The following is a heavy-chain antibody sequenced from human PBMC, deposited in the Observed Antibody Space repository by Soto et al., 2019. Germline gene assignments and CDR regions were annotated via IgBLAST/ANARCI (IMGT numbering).Heavy chain of an antibody. CDR2: ISKISRCI. CDR3: GRGLTSTVTLWFDP. J-gene: IGHJ5*02. V-gene: IGHV3-21*01. Sequence: GGSLRPPCAASVSTFTGSSMDWLRKAPGKELEWVSSISKISRCISYADPVKGRFTISRDNAKLSLCRQMTSLRAEDTAVYYWGRGLTSTVTLWFDPWGQGTPVTVSS. D-gene: IGHD4-4*01. CDR1: VSTFTGSS.